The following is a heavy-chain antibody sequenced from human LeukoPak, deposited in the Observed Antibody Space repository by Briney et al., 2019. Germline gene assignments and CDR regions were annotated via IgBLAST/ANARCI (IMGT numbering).Heavy chain of an antibody. Sequence: GGSLRLSCAASGFTFDDYAMHWVRQAPGKGLEWVSGIRWDSGTIVYADSVKGRFTISRDNAKNSLYLQMNSLRAEDTAVYYCARVGLIGWFDPWGQGTLVTVSS. CDR2: IRWDSGTI. J-gene: IGHJ5*02. CDR3: ARVGLIGWFDP. V-gene: IGHV3-9*01. CDR1: GFTFDDYA. D-gene: IGHD3-16*01.